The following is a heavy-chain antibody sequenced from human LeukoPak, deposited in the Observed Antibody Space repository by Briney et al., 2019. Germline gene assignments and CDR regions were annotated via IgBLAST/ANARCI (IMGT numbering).Heavy chain of an antibody. J-gene: IGHJ4*02. D-gene: IGHD2-2*01. CDR3: ATSPSSPYFDY. CDR1: GLTFSSYA. Sequence: PGGSLRLSCAASGLTFSSYAMSWVPQAPGEGREWVSAISGSGGSTYYADSVKGRFTISRDNSRNTLYLQMNSLRAEDTAVYYCATSPSSPYFDYWGQGTLVTVSS. V-gene: IGHV3-23*01. CDR2: ISGSGGST.